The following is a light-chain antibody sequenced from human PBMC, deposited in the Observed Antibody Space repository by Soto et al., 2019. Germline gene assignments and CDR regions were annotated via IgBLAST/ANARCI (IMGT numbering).Light chain of an antibody. Sequence: DIVLTQSPGTLSWAPGERATLSCRASLSVTSNYLAWYQQKPGQAPRLLIYGAFNMATRIPDRFSGSGCATDFTRTISRLEPEDFAVYYCQQYSRSPRTCGQGTKVDIK. CDR2: GAF. CDR1: LSVTSNY. V-gene: IGKV3-20*01. J-gene: IGKJ1*01. CDR3: QQYSRSPRT.